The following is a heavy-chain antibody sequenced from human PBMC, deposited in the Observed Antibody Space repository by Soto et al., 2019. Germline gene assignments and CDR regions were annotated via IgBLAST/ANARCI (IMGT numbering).Heavy chain of an antibody. CDR1: GFTFTNAW. J-gene: IGHJ6*04. CDR2: IKGKTDGGTT. Sequence: EVQLVESGGGLVKPGGSLRLYCAASGFTFTNAWMNWVRQAPGKGLEWVGRIKGKTDGGTTDYVAPVRGRFTISRDDSKSMVYLQMNSLETDDTAVYYCSTVHHTRGRGKGTTVNVSS. CDR3: STVHHTRG. D-gene: IGHD2-2*01. V-gene: IGHV3-15*01.